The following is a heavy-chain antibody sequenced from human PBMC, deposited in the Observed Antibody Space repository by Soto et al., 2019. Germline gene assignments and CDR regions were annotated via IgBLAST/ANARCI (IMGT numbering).Heavy chain of an antibody. V-gene: IGHV4-39*01. CDR1: GGSISSSSYY. D-gene: IGHD3-3*01. Sequence: PSETLSLTCTVSGGSISSSSYYWGWIRQPPGKGLEWIGSIYYSGSTYYNPSLKSRVTISVDTSKNQFSLKLSSVTAADTAVYYCASFLEWLTIDYWGQGTLVTVSS. J-gene: IGHJ4*02. CDR3: ASFLEWLTIDY. CDR2: IYYSGST.